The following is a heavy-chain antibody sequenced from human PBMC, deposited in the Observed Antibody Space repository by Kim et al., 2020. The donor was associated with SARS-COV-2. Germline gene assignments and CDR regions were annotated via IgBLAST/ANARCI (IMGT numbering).Heavy chain of an antibody. J-gene: IGHJ4*02. V-gene: IGHV1-18*04. Sequence: ASVKVSCKASGYTFTSYGISWVRQAPGQGLEWMGWISAYNGNTNYAQKLQGRVTMTTDTSTSTAYMELRSLRSDDTAVYYCAARVYDYVWGSYRFEPYDYWGQGTLVTVSS. CDR2: ISAYNGNT. D-gene: IGHD3-16*02. CDR3: AARVYDYVWGSYRFEPYDY. CDR1: GYTFTSYG.